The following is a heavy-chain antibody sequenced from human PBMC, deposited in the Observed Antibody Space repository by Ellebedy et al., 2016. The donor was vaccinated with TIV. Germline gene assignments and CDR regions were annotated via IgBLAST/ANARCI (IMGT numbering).Heavy chain of an antibody. V-gene: IGHV3-23*01. CDR2: ISRSGDDT. J-gene: IGHJ4*02. CDR1: GFTFSSYT. Sequence: GESLKISXAASGFTFSSYTMSWVRQAPGKGLEWVSAISRSGDDTYYADSVKGRFTISRDNSKNTLNLQMNSLRADDAAVYYCAKGPRATASDAYWGQGTLVTVSS. CDR3: AKGPRATASDAY.